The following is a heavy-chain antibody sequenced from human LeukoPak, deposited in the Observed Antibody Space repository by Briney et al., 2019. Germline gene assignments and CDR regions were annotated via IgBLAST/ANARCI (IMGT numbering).Heavy chain of an antibody. J-gene: IGHJ4*02. D-gene: IGHD5-24*01. Sequence: GGSLRLSCAASGFTFSSYWMHWVRHAPGKGLVWVSRINSDGSSTSYADSVKGRFTISTHNAKNTLYLQMNSLRAEDTAVYYCARGEDVYNPHLFDYWGQGTLVTVSS. CDR2: INSDGSST. CDR1: GFTFSSYW. V-gene: IGHV3-74*01. CDR3: ARGEDVYNPHLFDY.